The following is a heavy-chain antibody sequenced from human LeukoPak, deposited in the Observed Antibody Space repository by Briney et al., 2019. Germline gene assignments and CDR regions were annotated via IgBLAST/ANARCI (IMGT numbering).Heavy chain of an antibody. V-gene: IGHV4-4*02. D-gene: IGHD1-1*01. CDR2: IHQSGST. CDR1: GGSIRTSNW. CDR3: AREGTAGTNLNWFDP. Sequence: SETLSLTCAVSGGSIRTSNWWGWVRQPPGKGLEWIGEIHQSGSTNYNPSLKSRVTISVDTSKNQFSLKLSSVTAADTAVYYCAREGTAGTNLNWFDPWGQGTLVTVSS. J-gene: IGHJ5*02.